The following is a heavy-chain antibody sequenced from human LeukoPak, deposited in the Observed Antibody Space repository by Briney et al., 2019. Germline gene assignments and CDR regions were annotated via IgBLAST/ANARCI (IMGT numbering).Heavy chain of an antibody. CDR3: ARRTVAGAFDY. Sequence: SETLSLTCTVSGGSISSHYWSWIQQPAGKGLEWIGRIYTSGSTNYNPSLKSRVTMSVDTSKNQFSLKLSSVTAADTAVYYCARRTVAGAFDYWGQGTLVTVSS. CDR2: IYTSGST. V-gene: IGHV4-4*07. CDR1: GGSISSHY. J-gene: IGHJ4*02. D-gene: IGHD6-19*01.